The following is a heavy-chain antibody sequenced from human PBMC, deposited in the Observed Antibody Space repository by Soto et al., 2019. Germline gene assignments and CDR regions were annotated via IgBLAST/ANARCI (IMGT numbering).Heavy chain of an antibody. CDR3: AKNYGDYARAGDY. CDR1: GFTFSSYG. V-gene: IGHV3-30*18. CDR2: ISYDGSNK. D-gene: IGHD4-17*01. Sequence: GSLRLSCAASGFTFSSYGMHWVRQAPGKGLEWVAVISYDGSNKYYADSVKGRLTISRDNSKNTLYLQMNSLRAEDTAVYYCAKNYGDYARAGDYWGQGTLVTVSS. J-gene: IGHJ4*02.